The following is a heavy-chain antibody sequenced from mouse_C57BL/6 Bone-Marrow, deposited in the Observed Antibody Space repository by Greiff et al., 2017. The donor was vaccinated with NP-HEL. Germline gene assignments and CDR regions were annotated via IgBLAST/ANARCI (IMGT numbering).Heavy chain of an antibody. J-gene: IGHJ1*03. D-gene: IGHD2-1*01. V-gene: IGHV1-19*01. CDR3: AIYYGNWYFDV. Sequence: VQLKESGPVLVKPGASVKMSCKASGYTFTDYYMNWVKQSHGKSLEWIGVINPYNGGTSYNQKFKGKATLTVDKSSSTAYMELNSLTSEDSAVYYCAIYYGNWYFDVWGTGTTVTVSS. CDR2: INPYNGGT. CDR1: GYTFTDYY.